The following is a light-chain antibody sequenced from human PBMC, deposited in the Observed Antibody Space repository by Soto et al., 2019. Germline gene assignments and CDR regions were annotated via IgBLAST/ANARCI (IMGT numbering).Light chain of an antibody. Sequence: DIQMTQSPSSLSASVGDRVKITCRASPSISSYLNWYQKKPGKDPKLLIYDASSLESGVPSRFSGSVSGTDFNLTISGLETEDFAVYECQQRSNWTWTFGQGTKVDIK. V-gene: IGKV1-39*01. CDR1: PSISSY. CDR2: DAS. CDR3: QQRSNWTWT. J-gene: IGKJ1*01.